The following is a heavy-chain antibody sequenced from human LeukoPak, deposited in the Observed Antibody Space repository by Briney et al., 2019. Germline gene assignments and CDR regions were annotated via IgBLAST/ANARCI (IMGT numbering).Heavy chain of an antibody. CDR3: AKFPYFDY. V-gene: IGHV3-23*01. Sequence: GGSLRLSCAASGFTFSSYAMSWVRQAPGRGLEWVTTMSGSGTSTYYADSVKGRFTISRDSSKNTLYLQMNSLRAEDTAVYYCAKFPYFDYWGQGTLVTVSS. CDR1: GFTFSSYA. J-gene: IGHJ4*02. CDR2: MSGSGTST.